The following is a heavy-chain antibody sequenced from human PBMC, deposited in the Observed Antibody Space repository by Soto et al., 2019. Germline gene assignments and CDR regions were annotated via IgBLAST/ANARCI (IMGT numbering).Heavy chain of an antibody. D-gene: IGHD2-8*01. CDR1: GFIFSSNH. J-gene: IGHJ4*02. CDR3: ARLNGGVASNFFYY. CDR2: IGPAGDT. Sequence: LRLSCAASGFIFSSNHLHWVRQSRGQGLEWVSGIGPAGDTYYSGSVKGRFTISRENAKNSFYLQMNSLRAEDTAVYFCARLNGGVASNFFYYWGPGTLVTVSA. V-gene: IGHV3-13*01.